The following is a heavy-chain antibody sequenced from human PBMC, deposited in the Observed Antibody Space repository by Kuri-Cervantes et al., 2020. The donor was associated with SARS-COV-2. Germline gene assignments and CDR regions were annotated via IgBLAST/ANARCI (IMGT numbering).Heavy chain of an antibody. CDR1: GYTFTSYY. V-gene: IGHV1-46*01. Sequence: ASVKVSCKASGYTFTSYYMHWVRQAPGQGLEWMGIINPSGGSTSYAQKFQGRVTMTRDTSTSTVYMELSSLRSEDTAVYYCARARRYYDSSGSAFDIWGQGTMVTVSS. CDR2: INPSGGST. CDR3: ARARRYYDSSGSAFDI. J-gene: IGHJ3*02. D-gene: IGHD3-22*01.